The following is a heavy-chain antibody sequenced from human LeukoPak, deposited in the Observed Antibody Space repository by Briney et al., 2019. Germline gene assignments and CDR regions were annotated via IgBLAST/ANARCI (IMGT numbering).Heavy chain of an antibody. Sequence: ASVKVSYKVSGYTLTELSMHWVRQAPGKGLEWMGGFDPEDGETIYAQKFQGRVTMTEDTSTDTAYMELSSLRSEDTAVYYCATDRYSSSWYYFDYWGQGTLVTVSS. CDR3: ATDRYSSSWYYFDY. J-gene: IGHJ4*02. CDR1: GYTLTELS. V-gene: IGHV1-24*01. D-gene: IGHD6-13*01. CDR2: FDPEDGET.